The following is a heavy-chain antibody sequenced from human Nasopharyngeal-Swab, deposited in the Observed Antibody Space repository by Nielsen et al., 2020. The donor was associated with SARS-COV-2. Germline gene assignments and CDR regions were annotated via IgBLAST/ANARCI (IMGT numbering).Heavy chain of an antibody. CDR1: GGSFSGYY. CDR3: ARGQRLWFGETGMDV. J-gene: IGHJ6*02. V-gene: IGHV4-34*01. Sequence: SETLSLTCAVYGGSFSGYYWSWIRQPPGKGLEWIGAINHSGSTNYNPSLKKRVTISVDTSKNQFPLKLSSVTAADTAVYYCARGQRLWFGETGMDVWGQGTTVTVSS. CDR2: INHSGST. D-gene: IGHD3-10*01.